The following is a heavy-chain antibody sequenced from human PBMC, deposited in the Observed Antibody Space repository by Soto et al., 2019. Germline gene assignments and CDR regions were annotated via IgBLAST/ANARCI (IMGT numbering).Heavy chain of an antibody. CDR2: IYYSGST. Sequence: SETLSLTCTLSGGSISGYYWGWIRQPPGKGLEWIGYIYYSGSTNYNPSLKSRITISIDTSKSQFSLKLSSVTAADTAVYYCARLYCSGTNCYDLFDSWGQGTLVTVS. CDR1: GGSISGYY. V-gene: IGHV4-59*08. D-gene: IGHD2-2*01. CDR3: ARLYCSGTNCYDLFDS. J-gene: IGHJ4*02.